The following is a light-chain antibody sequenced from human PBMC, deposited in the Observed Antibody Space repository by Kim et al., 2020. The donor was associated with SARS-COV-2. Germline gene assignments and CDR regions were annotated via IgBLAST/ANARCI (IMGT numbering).Light chain of an antibody. V-gene: IGKV3-11*01. CDR3: HHRSDWPLT. Sequence: EIVLTQSPATLSLSPGERATLSCRASQSVTTYLAWYQQRPGQAPRLLIYDASNRASGTPARFSGSGYGTDFTLTISSLEPEDFAVYYCHHRSDWPLTFCGGTKVDIK. CDR1: QSVTTY. CDR2: DAS. J-gene: IGKJ4*01.